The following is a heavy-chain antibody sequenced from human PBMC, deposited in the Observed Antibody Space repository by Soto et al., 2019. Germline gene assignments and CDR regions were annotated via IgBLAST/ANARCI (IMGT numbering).Heavy chain of an antibody. CDR2: ISGSGGST. D-gene: IGHD6-13*01. J-gene: IGHJ6*02. CDR1: GFTFSSYA. Sequence: VQLVESGGGVVQPGRSLRLSCAASGFTFSSYAMSWVRQAPGKGLEWVSAISGSGGSTYYADSVKGRFTISRDNSKNTLYLQMNSLRAEDTAVYYCAKGHQQQLGYYYYGMDVWGQGTTVTVSS. V-gene: IGHV3-23*04. CDR3: AKGHQQQLGYYYYGMDV.